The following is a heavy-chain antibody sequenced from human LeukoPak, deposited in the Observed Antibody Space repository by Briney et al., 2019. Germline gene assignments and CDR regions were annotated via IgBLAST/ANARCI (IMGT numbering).Heavy chain of an antibody. D-gene: IGHD1-1*01. Sequence: PGGSLRLSCAASGFTFSSYWMHWVRQAPGKGLVWVSHINSDGSSTTYADSVKGRFTISRDNAKNTLYLQMNSLRAEDTAVYYCTSTSGARSLGYGGQGTLVTVSS. V-gene: IGHV3-74*01. J-gene: IGHJ4*02. CDR3: TSTSGARSLGY. CDR1: GFTFSSYW. CDR2: INSDGSST.